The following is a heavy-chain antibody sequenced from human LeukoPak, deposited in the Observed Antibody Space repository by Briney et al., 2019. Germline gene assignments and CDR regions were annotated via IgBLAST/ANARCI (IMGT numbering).Heavy chain of an antibody. D-gene: IGHD1-26*01. CDR3: ARGNSGSYVHAFDI. V-gene: IGHV1-69*05. Sequence: ASVKVSCKASGGTFSSYAISWVRQAPGQGLEWMGGIIPIFGTANYAQKFQGRVTITTDESTSTAYMELSSLRSEDTAVYYCARGNSGSYVHAFDIWGQGTMVTVSS. J-gene: IGHJ3*02. CDR2: IIPIFGTA. CDR1: GGTFSSYA.